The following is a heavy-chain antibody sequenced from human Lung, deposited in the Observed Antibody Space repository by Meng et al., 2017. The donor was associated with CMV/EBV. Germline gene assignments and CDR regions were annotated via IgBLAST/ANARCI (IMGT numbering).Heavy chain of an antibody. CDR2: ISYDGSNK. CDR3: VRDQGGESMIAVLIERFGMDV. V-gene: IGHV3-30*04. Sequence: GGSLRLSCAASGFTFNTYAMHWVRQAPGKGLEWVAVISYDGSNKYTADSVQGRLTISRDNSKNNLYLQMNSLTVEDTAVYYCVRDQGGESMIAVLIERFGMDVWGQGTTVTGSS. J-gene: IGHJ6*02. D-gene: IGHD3-22*01. CDR1: GFTFNTYA.